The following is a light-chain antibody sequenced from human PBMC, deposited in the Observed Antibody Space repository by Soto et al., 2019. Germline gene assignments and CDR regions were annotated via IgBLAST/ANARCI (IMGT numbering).Light chain of an antibody. V-gene: IGKV1-5*01. CDR1: QSISSW. CDR2: DAS. CDR3: QQYNTYWT. Sequence: DIQMTQSPSTLSASVGDGVTITCRASQSISSWLAWYQQKPGKAPKLLIYDASSLESGVPSRFSGSGSGTEFTLTISSLQPDDFATYYCQQYNTYWTFGQGTKVEMK. J-gene: IGKJ1*01.